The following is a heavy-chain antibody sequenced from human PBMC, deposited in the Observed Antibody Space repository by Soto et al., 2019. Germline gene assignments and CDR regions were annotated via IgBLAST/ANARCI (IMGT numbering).Heavy chain of an antibody. V-gene: IGHV3-11*01. CDR2: IISSGSTI. Sequence: QVQLVESGGGLVKPGGSLRLSCAAFEFTSSDNNMTWSRKAPGKGLEWVQYIISSGSTIYYADSVKGRFTISRDNAKNSLYLQMNSLRAEDTAVYYCARASFYSGSYIYYYGMDVWGQGTTVTVSS. CDR1: EFTSSDNN. D-gene: IGHD1-26*01. J-gene: IGHJ6*02. CDR3: ARASFYSGSYIYYYGMDV.